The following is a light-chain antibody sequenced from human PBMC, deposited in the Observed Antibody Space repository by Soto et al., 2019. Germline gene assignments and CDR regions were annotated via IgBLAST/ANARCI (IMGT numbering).Light chain of an antibody. CDR1: SSEVGGYNY. J-gene: IGLJ2*01. CDR3: SSYGGSSNLV. Sequence: QSALTQPPSASGSPGQSVTISCTGTSSEVGGYNYVSWYQQHPGKAPKLMIYEVNKRPSGVPDRFSGSKSGNTASLTVSGLQAEDEADYYCSSYGGSSNLVFGGGTKLTVL. V-gene: IGLV2-8*01. CDR2: EVN.